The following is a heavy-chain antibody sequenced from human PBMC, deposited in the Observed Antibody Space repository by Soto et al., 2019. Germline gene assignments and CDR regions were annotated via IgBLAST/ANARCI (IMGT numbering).Heavy chain of an antibody. CDR3: ATSQKGYNWNYFDH. J-gene: IGHJ4*02. D-gene: IGHD1-20*01. CDR2: VFYTGFT. V-gene: IGHV4-39*01. CDR1: GGSISGSYYY. Sequence: KPSETLSLTCAVSGGSISGSYYYWAWLRQSPGKGPEWIGSVFYTGFTSYNPSLESRVSVSVDTSKSPFSLKLSAVTAADTAVYYCATSQKGYNWNYFDHWGQGDLVTVSS.